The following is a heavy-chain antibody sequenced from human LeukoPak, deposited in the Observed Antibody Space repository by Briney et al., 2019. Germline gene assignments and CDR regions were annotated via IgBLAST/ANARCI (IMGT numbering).Heavy chain of an antibody. J-gene: IGHJ3*02. CDR1: GYSISSGYY. CDR3: ARALGFYYYGSGSYFSDAFDI. V-gene: IGHV4-38-2*02. D-gene: IGHD3-10*01. Sequence: SETLSLTCTVSGYSISSGYYWGWIRQPPGKGLEWIGSIYHSGSTYYNPSLKSRVTISVDTSKNQFSLKLSSVTAADTAVYYCARALGFYYYGSGSYFSDAFDIWGQGTMVTVSS. CDR2: IYHSGST.